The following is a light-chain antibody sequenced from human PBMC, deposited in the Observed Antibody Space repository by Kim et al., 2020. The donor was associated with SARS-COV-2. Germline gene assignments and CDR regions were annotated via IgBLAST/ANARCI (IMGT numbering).Light chain of an antibody. J-gene: IGKJ4*01. V-gene: IGKV1-33*01. CDR2: DAS. CDR3: QHYDDRPLT. Sequence: ASVGAIVTTTCQASQDISNYLNWFQQKPGKAPKVLIYDASNLETGVPSRFSGSGPGTAFTFTISRLQPEDIATYYCQHYDDRPLTFGGGTKVDIK. CDR1: QDISNY.